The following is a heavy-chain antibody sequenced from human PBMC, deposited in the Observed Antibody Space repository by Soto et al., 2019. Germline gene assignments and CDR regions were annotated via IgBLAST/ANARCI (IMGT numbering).Heavy chain of an antibody. CDR2: IYYSGST. Sequence: QVQLQESGPGLVKPSETLSLTCTVSGGSVSTGSYYWTWIRQPPGKGLEWIGHIYYSGSTNYNPSLKSRVTISLDTSRNQFSLKLSSVTAAGTAVYYCAREYHPWGQGTLVTVSS. CDR1: GGSVSTGSYY. D-gene: IGHD2-2*02. V-gene: IGHV4-61*01. J-gene: IGHJ5*02. CDR3: AREYHP.